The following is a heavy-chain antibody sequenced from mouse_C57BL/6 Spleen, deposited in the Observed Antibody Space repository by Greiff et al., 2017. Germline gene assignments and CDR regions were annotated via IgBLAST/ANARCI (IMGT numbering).Heavy chain of an antibody. CDR3: ATHGNYRIAY. J-gene: IGHJ3*01. Sequence: EVQLQQSGPGLVKPSQSLSLTCSVTGYSITSCYYWNWIRQFPGNKLEWMGYISYDGSNNYNPSLKNRISVTRDTSKNQFFLKLNSVTTEDTATCYCATHGNYRIAYWGQGTLVTVSA. D-gene: IGHD2-1*01. CDR2: ISYDGSN. CDR1: GYSITSCYY. V-gene: IGHV3-6*01.